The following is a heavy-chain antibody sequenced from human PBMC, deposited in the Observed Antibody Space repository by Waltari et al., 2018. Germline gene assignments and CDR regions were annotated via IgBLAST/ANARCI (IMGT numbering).Heavy chain of an antibody. J-gene: IGHJ4*02. D-gene: IGHD4-17*01. CDR3: ARDSLYGFDY. V-gene: IGHV3-74*01. Sequence: EVQLVESGGGLVQPGGSLRPSCAASGFTFSSYGMPWVRQAPGKGLVWVSRINRDGSSTSYADSVKGRFTISRDNAKNTLYLQMNSLRAEDTAVYYCARDSLYGFDYWGQGTLVTVSS. CDR1: GFTFSSYG. CDR2: INRDGSST.